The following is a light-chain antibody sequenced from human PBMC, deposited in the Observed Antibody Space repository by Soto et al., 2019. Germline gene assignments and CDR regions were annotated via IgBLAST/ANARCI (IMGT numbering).Light chain of an antibody. J-gene: IGKJ2*01. CDR1: ETISSD. Sequence: ILMTQSPATLPVSPGERVTLSCGASETISSDLAWYQHRPGQAPRLLIYGASTRVPGVTVRFSGSGSGTDFTLAISNLQPEDFGLYYCQHYHNFPRTFGQGTKLEIK. V-gene: IGKV3-15*01. CDR3: QHYHNFPRT. CDR2: GAS.